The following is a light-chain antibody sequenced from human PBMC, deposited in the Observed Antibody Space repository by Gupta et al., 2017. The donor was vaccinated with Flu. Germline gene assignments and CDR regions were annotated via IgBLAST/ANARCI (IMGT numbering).Light chain of an antibody. CDR1: ISDIGVGHD. J-gene: IGLJ1*01. V-gene: IGLV1-40*01. Sequence: QSVLTHPLSVSGAPAQRLSISCTGSISDIGVGHDVHWYQQLPGTAPKLLLYVNSNRPSGFPDRYSVSKSGTSASLAITGLQAEDEGDYYCQSYDIGLSGPYVFGTGTKVTVL. CDR2: VNS. CDR3: QSYDIGLSGPYV.